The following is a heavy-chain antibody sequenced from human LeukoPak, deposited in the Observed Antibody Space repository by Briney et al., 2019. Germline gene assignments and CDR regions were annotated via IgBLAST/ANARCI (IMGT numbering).Heavy chain of an antibody. Sequence: PSETLSLTCTVSGASLSSDYWSWIRLPPGKELEWIGYIYTSGTTSYNPSLKSRVTMSVDMSKNHVSLNLTSVTAADTAVYYCARVLTIWGNWYFDLWGRGTLVTVSS. V-gene: IGHV4-4*09. CDR3: ARVLTIWGNWYFDL. CDR1: GASLSSDY. J-gene: IGHJ2*01. CDR2: IYTSGTT. D-gene: IGHD7-27*01.